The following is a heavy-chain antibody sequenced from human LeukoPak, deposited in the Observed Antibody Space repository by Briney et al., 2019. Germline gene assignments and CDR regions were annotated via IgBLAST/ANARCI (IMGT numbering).Heavy chain of an antibody. CDR3: ARDSGPAAMDDWFDP. J-gene: IGHJ5*02. D-gene: IGHD2-2*01. Sequence: PSETLSLTCTVSGGSISSYHWSWIRQPAGKGLEWIGRIYTSGSTNYNPSLKSRVTMSVDTSKNQFSLKLSSVTAADTAVYYCARDSGPAAMDDWFDPWGQGTLVTVSS. CDR2: IYTSGST. CDR1: GGSISSYH. V-gene: IGHV4-4*07.